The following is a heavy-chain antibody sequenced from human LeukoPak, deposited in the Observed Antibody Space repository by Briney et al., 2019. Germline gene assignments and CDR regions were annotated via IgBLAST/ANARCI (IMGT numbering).Heavy chain of an antibody. D-gene: IGHD6-19*01. CDR1: GGTFSSYA. V-gene: IGHV1-69*05. CDR3: ATEQRLARGYFDY. CDR2: NIPIFGTA. J-gene: IGHJ4*02. Sequence: ASVKVSCKASGGTFSSYAISWVRQAPGQGLEWMGGNIPIFGTANYAQKFQGRVTITTDESTSTAYMELGSLRSEDTAVYYCATEQRLARGYFDYWGQGTLVTVSS.